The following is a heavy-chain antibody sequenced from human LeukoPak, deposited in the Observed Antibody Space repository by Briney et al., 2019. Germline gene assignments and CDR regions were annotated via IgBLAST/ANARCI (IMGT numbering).Heavy chain of an antibody. J-gene: IGHJ3*02. CDR3: ARKISRSGVKTETTGDI. D-gene: IGHD1-7*01. Sequence: GGSLRLSCAASGFTFSSYGMHWVRQAPGKGLEWVAFIRYDGSNKYYADSVKGRFTISRDNSKNTLYLQMGSLRAEDMAVYYCARKISRSGVKTETTGDIGGQGTMATVSS. V-gene: IGHV3-30*02. CDR2: IRYDGSNK. CDR1: GFTFSSYG.